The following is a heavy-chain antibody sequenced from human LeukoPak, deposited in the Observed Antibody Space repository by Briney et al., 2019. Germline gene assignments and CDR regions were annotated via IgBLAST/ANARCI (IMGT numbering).Heavy chain of an antibody. V-gene: IGHV4-34*01. D-gene: IGHD3-22*01. CDR3: ALLAPPEPPYYFDSSGYYMDY. J-gene: IGHJ4*02. Sequence: SETLSLTCAAYGGSFSGYFWSWVRQPPGKGPEWIGEINHGGSTRYHPSLKSRVTISVDTSKSQFSLRLTSVTAADTAVYYCALLAPPEPPYYFDSSGYYMDYWGQGTVVTVSS. CDR1: GGSFSGYF. CDR2: INHGGST.